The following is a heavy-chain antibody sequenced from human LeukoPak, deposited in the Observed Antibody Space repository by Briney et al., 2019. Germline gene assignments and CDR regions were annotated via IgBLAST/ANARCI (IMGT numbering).Heavy chain of an antibody. D-gene: IGHD1-26*01. V-gene: IGHV4-61*02. J-gene: IGHJ4*02. CDR2: IYTTGNT. CDR3: ARERLGGSYYRPVDY. CDR1: GGSITNGGYY. Sequence: SETLSLTCTVSGGSITNGGYYWSWIRQPAGKGLEWTGRIYTTGNTNYNPSLKSRVTISLDTSKNQFSLKLSSVSAEDTALYYCARERLGGSYYRPVDYWGQGTLVTVSS.